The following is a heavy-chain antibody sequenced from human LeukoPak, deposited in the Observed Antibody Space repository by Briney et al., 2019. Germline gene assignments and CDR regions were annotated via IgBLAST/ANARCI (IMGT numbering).Heavy chain of an antibody. J-gene: IGHJ6*03. CDR3: ARARESLGADYYYYMNV. V-gene: IGHV1-18*01. CDR2: ISAYNGNT. D-gene: IGHD3-16*01. Sequence: GASVKVSCKASGYTFTSYGISWVRQAPGQGLEWMGWISAYNGNTNYAQKLQGRVTMTTDTSTSTAYMELRSLRSDDTAVYYCARARESLGADYYYYMNVWGKGTTVTVSS. CDR1: GYTFTSYG.